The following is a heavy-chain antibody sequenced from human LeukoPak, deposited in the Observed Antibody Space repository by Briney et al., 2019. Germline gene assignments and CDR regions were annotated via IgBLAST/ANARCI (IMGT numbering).Heavy chain of an antibody. D-gene: IGHD3-10*01. CDR3: ARVGGSGSLDYYYFDY. CDR1: GFTFTSFY. V-gene: IGHV7-4-1*02. Sequence: GASVKVSCKSSGFTFTSFYMHWVRQAPGQGLEWMGWINTNTGNPTYAQGFTGRFVFSLDTSVSTAYLQISSLKAEDAAVYYCARVGGSGSLDYYYFDYWGQGTLVTVSS. CDR2: INTNTGNP. J-gene: IGHJ4*02.